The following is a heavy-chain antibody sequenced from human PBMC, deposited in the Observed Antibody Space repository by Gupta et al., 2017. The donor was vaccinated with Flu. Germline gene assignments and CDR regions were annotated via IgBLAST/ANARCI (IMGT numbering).Heavy chain of an antibody. CDR1: YG. D-gene: IGHD4-17*01. J-gene: IGHJ5*02. CDR3: ARDMMTTDQRGFDP. Sequence: YGMHWVRQAPGQGLEWMGWINPNSGGTNYAQKFQGRVTMTRDTSISTAYMELSRLRSDDTAVYYCARDMMTTDQRGFDPWGQGTLVTVSS. CDR2: INPNSGGT. V-gene: IGHV1-2*02.